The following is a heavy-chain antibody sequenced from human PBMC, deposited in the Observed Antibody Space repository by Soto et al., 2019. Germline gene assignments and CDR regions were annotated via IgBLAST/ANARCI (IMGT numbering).Heavy chain of an antibody. D-gene: IGHD6-25*01. V-gene: IGHV3-23*01. CDR3: AKDLAAMANWFDP. Sequence: SLRLSCAASGFTFSRYAMSWVRQAPGKGLEWFSDISGSGSSTYYAESVKGRFTITRDNSKNTLYLQMNSLRAEDTAVYYCAKDLAAMANWFDPWGQGTLVTVSS. J-gene: IGHJ5*02. CDR1: GFTFSRYA. CDR2: ISGSGSST.